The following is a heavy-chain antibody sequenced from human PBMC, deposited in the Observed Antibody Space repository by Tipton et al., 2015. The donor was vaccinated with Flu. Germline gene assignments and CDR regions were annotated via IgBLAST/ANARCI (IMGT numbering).Heavy chain of an antibody. Sequence: TLSLTCTVSGDSISSGYYWGWIRQPPGKGLEWIGSIYHSGSTYCNPSLKSRVTISVDTSKNQFSLKLSSVTAADTAVYYCARGQGNSGWRYFDYWGQGTLVTVSS. CDR1: GDSISSGYY. J-gene: IGHJ4*02. V-gene: IGHV4-38-2*02. CDR3: ARGQGNSGWRYFDY. D-gene: IGHD6-19*01. CDR2: IYHSGST.